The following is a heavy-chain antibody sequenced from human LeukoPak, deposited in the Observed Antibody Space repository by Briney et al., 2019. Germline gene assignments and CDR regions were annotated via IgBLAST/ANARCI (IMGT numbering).Heavy chain of an antibody. CDR3: ARQPTIFGVVKYYFDY. CDR1: GGSISSYY. V-gene: IGHV4-4*07. D-gene: IGHD3-3*01. CDR2: IYTSGST. J-gene: IGHJ4*02. Sequence: SETLSLTCTVSGGSISSYYWSWIRQPAGKGLEWIGRIYTSGSTNYNPSLKSRVTMSVDTSKNQFSLKLSSVTAADTAAYYCARQPTIFGVVKYYFDYWGQGTLVTVSS.